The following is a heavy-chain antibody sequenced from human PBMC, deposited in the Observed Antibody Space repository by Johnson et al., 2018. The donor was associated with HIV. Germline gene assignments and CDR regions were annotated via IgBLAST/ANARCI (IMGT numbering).Heavy chain of an antibody. CDR1: GFTFSSYA. D-gene: IGHD3-10*01. CDR3: AKDIGYYGSGSYPTAFDI. Sequence: QVQLVESGGGVVQPGRSLRLSCAASGFTFSSYAMHWVRQAPGKGLEWVAVISYDGSNKYYADSVKGRFTISRDNSKNTLYLQMNSLRAEDTALYYCAKDIGYYGSGSYPTAFDIWGQGTMVTVSS. J-gene: IGHJ3*02. CDR2: ISYDGSNK. V-gene: IGHV3-30-3*01.